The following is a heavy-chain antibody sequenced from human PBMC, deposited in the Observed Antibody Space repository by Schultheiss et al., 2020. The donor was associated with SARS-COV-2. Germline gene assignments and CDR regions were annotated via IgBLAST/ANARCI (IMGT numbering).Heavy chain of an antibody. CDR1: GGSISSYY. J-gene: IGHJ4*02. Sequence: SETLSLTCAVSGGSISSYYWGWIRQPPGKGLEWIGEIYHSGSTNYNPSLKSRVTISVDTSKNQFSLKLSSVTAADTAVYYCARSSGSYYRFDYWGQGTLVTVSS. V-gene: IGHV4-34*01. CDR3: ARSSGSYYRFDY. CDR2: IYHSGST. D-gene: IGHD1-26*01.